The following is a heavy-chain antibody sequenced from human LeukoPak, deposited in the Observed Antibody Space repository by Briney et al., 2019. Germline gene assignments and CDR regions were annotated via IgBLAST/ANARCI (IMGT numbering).Heavy chain of an antibody. J-gene: IGHJ4*02. D-gene: IGHD3-3*01. CDR1: GFSFSDYY. Sequence: GGSLRLSCAASGFSFSDYYMSWIRQAPGKGLEWVSYISSSGSTIYYADPVKGRFTISRDNAKNSLYLQMNSLRAEDTAVYYCARSFSVLRFLEWLFNYWGQGTLVTVSS. V-gene: IGHV3-11*04. CDR3: ARSFSVLRFLEWLFNY. CDR2: ISSSGSTI.